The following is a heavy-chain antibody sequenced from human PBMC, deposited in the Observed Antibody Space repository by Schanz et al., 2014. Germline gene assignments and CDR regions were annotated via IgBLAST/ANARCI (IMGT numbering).Heavy chain of an antibody. V-gene: IGHV3-30*18. CDR2: ITYDGSNT. CDR1: GFTMITYA. CDR3: TKPDIPAALTGPGVWFDA. Sequence: QVQLVESGGGVVQPGRSLRLSCAASGFTMITYAMHWVRQPPGKGLEWVAIITYDGSNTYHADSVKGRFTISRDNSKSTLYLQVNSLRPEDTAIYYCTKPDIPAALTGPGVWFDAWGQGTLVTVSS. D-gene: IGHD6-13*01. J-gene: IGHJ5*02.